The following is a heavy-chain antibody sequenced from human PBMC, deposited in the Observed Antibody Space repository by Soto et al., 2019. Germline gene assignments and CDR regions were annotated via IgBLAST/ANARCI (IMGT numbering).Heavy chain of an antibody. D-gene: IGHD3-10*01. J-gene: IGHJ6*02. CDR2: KYYSGAT. Sequence: LSLTCTVSGGSISDYYWSWIRQPPGKGLEWIGYKYYSGATNYNPSLKSRVTISVDMSKRQFTLKLSSVTAADTAVYYCAASFEMDVWGQGTTVTVSS. V-gene: IGHV4-59*01. CDR1: GGSISDYY. CDR3: AASFEMDV.